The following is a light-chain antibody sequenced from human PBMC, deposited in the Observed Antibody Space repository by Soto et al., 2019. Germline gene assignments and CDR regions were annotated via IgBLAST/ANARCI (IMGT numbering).Light chain of an antibody. V-gene: IGLV8-61*01. CDR2: RTS. CDR1: SGSVSTNYY. CDR3: VLFMGSGISV. J-gene: IGLJ7*01. Sequence: QTVVTQEPSLSVSPGGTVTLTCGLSSGSVSTNYYPSWYQQTPGQAPRTLIHRTSIRSSGVPDRFSRSIVGNKAALTITGSQADDESDYYCVLFMGSGISVFGGGTQLTVL.